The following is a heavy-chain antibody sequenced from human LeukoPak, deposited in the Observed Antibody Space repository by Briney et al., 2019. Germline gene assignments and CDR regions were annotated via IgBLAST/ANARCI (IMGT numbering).Heavy chain of an antibody. D-gene: IGHD3-10*01. CDR1: GFTFSSYA. CDR2: ISGSGGST. J-gene: IGHJ4*02. CDR3: AKGELLWFGELSATLDY. Sequence: GGSLRLSCAASGFTFSSYAMSWVRQAPGKGLEWVSAISGSGGSTYYADSVKGLFTISRDNSKNTLYLQMNSLRAEDTAVYYCAKGELLWFGELSATLDYWGQGTLVTVSS. V-gene: IGHV3-23*01.